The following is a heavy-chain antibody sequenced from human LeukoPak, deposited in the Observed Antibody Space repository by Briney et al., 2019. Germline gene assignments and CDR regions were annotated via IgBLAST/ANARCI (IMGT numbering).Heavy chain of an antibody. Sequence: GGSLRLSCAASGFTFDNYCTSWVRQAPGKWLEWVTFISGSGSSTYYADSVKGRFTISRNNTKNSLCQQMNSLPATQTAVYYCVKGPESSGLDYWGQGTLVTVSS. CDR2: ISGSGSST. V-gene: IGHV3-23*01. D-gene: IGHD3-22*01. CDR1: GFTFDNYC. J-gene: IGHJ4*02. CDR3: VKGPESSGLDY.